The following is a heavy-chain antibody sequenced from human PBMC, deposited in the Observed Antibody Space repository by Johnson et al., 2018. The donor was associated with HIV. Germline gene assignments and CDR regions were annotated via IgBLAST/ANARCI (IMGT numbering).Heavy chain of an antibody. CDR1: GFTFSSSA. V-gene: IGHV3-23*04. Sequence: EVQLVESGGGLVQPGGSLRLSCAASGFTFSSSAMSWVRQAPGKGLAWLSAPSGIGGRTYYAHSVKGRLTISRDNSKNTLYLQMNSLRAEDTAVYYCALKQLVTMDDAFDIWGQGTMVTVSS. D-gene: IGHD6-13*01. J-gene: IGHJ3*02. CDR2: PSGIGGRT. CDR3: ALKQLVTMDDAFDI.